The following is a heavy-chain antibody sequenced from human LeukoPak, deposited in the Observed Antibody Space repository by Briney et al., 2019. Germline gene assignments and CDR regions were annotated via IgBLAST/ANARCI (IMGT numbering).Heavy chain of an antibody. CDR1: GGSISSGSYY. J-gene: IGHJ6*03. CDR3: ARVLVGHYYYYMDV. V-gene: IGHV4-61*02. Sequence: PSQTLSLTCTVSGGSISSGSYYWSWIRQPAGKGLEWIGRIYTSGSTNYNPSLKSRVTISVDTSKNQFSLKLSSVTAADTAVYYCARVLVGHYYYYMDVWGKGTTVTVSS. CDR2: IYTSGST.